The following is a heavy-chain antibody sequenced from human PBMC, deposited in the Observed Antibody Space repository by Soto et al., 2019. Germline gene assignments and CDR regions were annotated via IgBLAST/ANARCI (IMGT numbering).Heavy chain of an antibody. J-gene: IGHJ6*02. V-gene: IGHV1-8*01. CDR1: GYTFTSYD. CDR2: MNPNSGNT. CDR3: ANGDGYKEEGGKYFYYGMDF. Sequence: ASVKVSCKASGYTFTSYDINWVRQATGQGLEWMGWMNPNSGNTGYAQKFQGRVTMTRNTSISTAYMELSSLRSEDRVVYYCANGDGYKEEGGKYFYYGMDFWGQGTTVTVSS. D-gene: IGHD5-12*01.